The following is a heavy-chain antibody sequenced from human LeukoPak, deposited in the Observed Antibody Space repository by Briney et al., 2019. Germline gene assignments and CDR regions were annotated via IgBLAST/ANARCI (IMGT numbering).Heavy chain of an antibody. J-gene: IGHJ4*02. CDR3: ARVLWFGELLVDY. CDR2: IYYSGST. D-gene: IGHD3-10*01. Sequence: PSETLSLTCTVSGGSISSSSYYWGWIRQPPGKGPEWIGSIYYSGSTYYNPSLKSRVTISVDTSKNQFSLKLSSVTAADTAVYYCARVLWFGELLVDYWGQGTLVTVSS. CDR1: GGSISSSSYY. V-gene: IGHV4-39*07.